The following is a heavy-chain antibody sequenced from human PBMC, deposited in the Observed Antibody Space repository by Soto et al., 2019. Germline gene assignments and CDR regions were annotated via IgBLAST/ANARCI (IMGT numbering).Heavy chain of an antibody. V-gene: IGHV1-69*06. D-gene: IGHD3-3*01. CDR3: ARGAYYDFWSGYYY. CDR2: IIPIFGTA. CDR1: GGTFSSYA. Sequence: ASVKVSCKASGGTFSSYAISWVRQAPGQGLEWMGGIIPIFGTANHAQKFQGRVTITADKSTSTAYMELSSLRSEDTAVYYCARGAYYDFWSGYYYWGQGTLVTVSS. J-gene: IGHJ4*02.